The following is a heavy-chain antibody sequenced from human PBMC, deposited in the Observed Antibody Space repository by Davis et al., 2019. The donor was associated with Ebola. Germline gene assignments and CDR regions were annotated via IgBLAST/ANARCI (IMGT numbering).Heavy chain of an antibody. CDR3: ARADCSSTSCYALLGNWFDP. CDR1: GGTFSSYA. CDR2: IIPIFGTA. V-gene: IGHV1-69*06. Sequence: SVKVSCKASGGTFSSYAISWVRQAPGQGLEWMGGIIPIFGTANYAQKFQGRVTITADKSTRTAYMELSSLRSEDTAVYYCARADCSSTSCYALLGNWFDPWGQGTLVTVSS. J-gene: IGHJ5*02. D-gene: IGHD2-2*01.